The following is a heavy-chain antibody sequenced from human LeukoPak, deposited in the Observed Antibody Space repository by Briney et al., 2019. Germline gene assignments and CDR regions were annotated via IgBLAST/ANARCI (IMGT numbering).Heavy chain of an antibody. J-gene: IGHJ6*03. Sequence: ASVKVSCKASGYTFTGYYMHWVRRAPGQGLEWMGWINPNSGGTNYAQKFQGRVTMTRDTSISTAYMELSRLRSDDTAVYYCARDWGDTAMVTGGGYYYYMDVWGKGTTVTVSS. D-gene: IGHD5-18*01. V-gene: IGHV1-2*02. CDR2: INPNSGGT. CDR1: GYTFTGYY. CDR3: ARDWGDTAMVTGGGYYYYMDV.